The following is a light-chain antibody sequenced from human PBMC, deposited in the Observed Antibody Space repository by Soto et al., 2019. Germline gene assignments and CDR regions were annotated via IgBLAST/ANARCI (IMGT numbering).Light chain of an antibody. CDR1: QSIDSW. V-gene: IGKV1-5*03. Sequence: DIQMTQSPSTMSASVGDIVTITCRASQSIDSWLAWYQQKPGKAPKFLMYKASNLESGVPSRFSGSGSETEFTLTISSLQPDDFAIYYCQHYKSYPWKFGQGTKVDIK. J-gene: IGKJ1*01. CDR2: KAS. CDR3: QHYKSYPWK.